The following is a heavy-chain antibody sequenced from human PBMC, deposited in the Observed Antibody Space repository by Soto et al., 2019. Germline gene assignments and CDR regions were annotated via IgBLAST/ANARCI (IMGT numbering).Heavy chain of an antibody. CDR1: GFTFSSYS. D-gene: IGHD3-22*01. Sequence: PGGSLRLSCAASGFTFSSYSMNWVRQAPGKGLEWVSSISSSSSYIYYADSVKGRFTISRDNAKNSLYLQMNSLRAEDTAVYYCAREPDDSSGYFAGMDVWGQGTTVTVSS. CDR2: ISSSSSYI. V-gene: IGHV3-21*01. CDR3: AREPDDSSGYFAGMDV. J-gene: IGHJ6*02.